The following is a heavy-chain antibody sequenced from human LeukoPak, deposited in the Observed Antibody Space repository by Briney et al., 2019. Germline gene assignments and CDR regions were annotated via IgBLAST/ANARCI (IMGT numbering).Heavy chain of an antibody. Sequence: SETLSLTCTVSGGSISSGSNYWSWIRQPAGKELEWIGHIYTTGRTSYNPSLKSRVTISVDTSKNQFSLNLSSVTAADTAVYYCARSRSSGLLGYWGQGTLVTVSS. CDR1: GGSISSGSNY. CDR3: ARSRSSGLLGY. J-gene: IGHJ4*02. CDR2: IYTTGRT. D-gene: IGHD1-26*01. V-gene: IGHV4-61*09.